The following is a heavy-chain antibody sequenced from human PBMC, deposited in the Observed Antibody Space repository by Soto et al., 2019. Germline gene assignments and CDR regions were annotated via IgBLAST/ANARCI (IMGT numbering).Heavy chain of an antibody. CDR2: IYYSGNN. J-gene: IGHJ4*02. D-gene: IGHD3-10*01. Sequence: QVQLQESGPGLVKPSQTLSLTCTVSGGSISSGGYYWSWIRQHPGKGLEWIRYIYYSGNNYYNPSLRSRVTISEDTSKNQFSLKLSSVTAADTAVYYCARGVTMVRGVIHTPYFDYWGQGTLVTVSS. CDR1: GGSISSGGYY. V-gene: IGHV4-31*03. CDR3: ARGVTMVRGVIHTPYFDY.